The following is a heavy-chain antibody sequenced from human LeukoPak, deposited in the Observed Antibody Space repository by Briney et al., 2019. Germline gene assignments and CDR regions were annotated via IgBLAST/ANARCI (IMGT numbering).Heavy chain of an antibody. Sequence: GGSLRLSCAASGFTFSSYAMSWVRQAPGKGLEWVSAISGSGGSTYYADSVKGRFTISRDNSKNTLYLQMDSLRVEDTAVYYCAKDPHSGWFDYWGQGTLVTVSS. D-gene: IGHD6-19*01. CDR3: AKDPHSGWFDY. CDR2: ISGSGGST. J-gene: IGHJ4*02. CDR1: GFTFSSYA. V-gene: IGHV3-23*01.